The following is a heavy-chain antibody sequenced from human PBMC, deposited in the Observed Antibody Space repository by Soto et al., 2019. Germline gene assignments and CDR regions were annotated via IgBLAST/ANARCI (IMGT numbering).Heavy chain of an antibody. CDR2: IKSKTDGGTT. V-gene: IGHV3-15*01. D-gene: IGHD2-8*01. CDR3: TTGESDVLMVYAGDY. J-gene: IGHJ4*02. CDR1: GFTFSNAW. Sequence: GGSLRLSCAASGFTFSNAWMSWVRQAPGKGLEWVGRIKSKTDGGTTDYAAPVKGRFTISRDDSKNTLYLQMNSLKTEDTAVYYCTTGESDVLMVYAGDYWGQGNLVTVSS.